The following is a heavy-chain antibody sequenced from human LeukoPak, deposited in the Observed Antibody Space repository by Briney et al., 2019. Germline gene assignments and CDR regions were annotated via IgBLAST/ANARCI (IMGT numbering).Heavy chain of an antibody. D-gene: IGHD3-22*01. Sequence: SETLSLTCTVSGGSISSYYWSWIRQPPGKGLEWIGYIYYSGSTNYNPSLKSRVTISVDTSKNQFSLKLSSVTAADTAVYYCARSYDSSGYRHPGYFDYWGQGTLVTVSS. V-gene: IGHV4-59*01. CDR2: IYYSGST. CDR1: GGSISSYY. CDR3: ARSYDSSGYRHPGYFDY. J-gene: IGHJ4*02.